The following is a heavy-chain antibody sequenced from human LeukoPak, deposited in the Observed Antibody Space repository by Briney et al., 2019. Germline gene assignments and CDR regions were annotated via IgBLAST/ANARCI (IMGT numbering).Heavy chain of an antibody. CDR3: ARDRYSSGWYGYFQH. D-gene: IGHD6-19*01. J-gene: IGHJ1*01. CDR2: ISSSGSTI. CDR1: GFTFSSYE. V-gene: IGHV3-48*03. Sequence: GGSLRLSCAASGFTFSSYEMNWVRQAPGKGLEWVSYISSSGSTIYYAGSVKGRFTISRDNAKNSLYLQMNSLRAEDTAVYYCARDRYSSGWYGYFQHWGQGTLVTVSS.